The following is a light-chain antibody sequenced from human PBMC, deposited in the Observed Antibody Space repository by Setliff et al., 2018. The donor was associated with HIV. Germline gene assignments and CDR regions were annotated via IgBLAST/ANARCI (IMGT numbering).Light chain of an antibody. Sequence: QSVLTQPRSVSGSPGQSVTISCTGTSSDVGGYDYVSWYQQHPDKAPKLMIYDVNKRPSGVPDCFSGSKSGNTASLTISGLQAEDEADYYCCSYAGSYTSYVLFGGGTKVTVL. CDR1: SSDVGGYDY. CDR3: CSYAGSYTSYVL. V-gene: IGLV2-11*01. CDR2: DVN. J-gene: IGLJ2*01.